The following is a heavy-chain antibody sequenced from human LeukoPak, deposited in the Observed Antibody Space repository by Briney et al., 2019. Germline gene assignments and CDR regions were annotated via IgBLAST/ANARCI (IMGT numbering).Heavy chain of an antibody. D-gene: IGHD3-10*01. J-gene: IGHJ3*01. CDR1: GGSISSYY. Sequence: PSETLSLTCTVSGGSISSYYWSWIRQPPGKGLEWIGYIYYSGSTNYNPSLKSRVTISVDTSKNQFSLKLSSVTAADTAVYYCARHRVLLWFDLWGQGTMVTVSS. CDR3: ARHRVLLWFDL. CDR2: IYYSGST. V-gene: IGHV4-59*08.